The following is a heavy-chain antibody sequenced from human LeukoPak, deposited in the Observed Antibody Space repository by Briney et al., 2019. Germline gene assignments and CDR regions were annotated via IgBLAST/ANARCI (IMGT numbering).Heavy chain of an antibody. V-gene: IGHV3-23*01. D-gene: IGHD6-13*01. CDR3: AKPPPSSYYYYYGMDV. CDR1: GFTFSSYA. Sequence: GGSLRLSCAASGFTFSSYAMSWVRQAPGKGLEWVSAISGNGGSTYYADSVKGRFTISRDISKNTLYLQMNSLRAEDTAVYYRAKPPPSSYYYYYGMDVWGQGTTVTVSS. J-gene: IGHJ6*02. CDR2: ISGNGGST.